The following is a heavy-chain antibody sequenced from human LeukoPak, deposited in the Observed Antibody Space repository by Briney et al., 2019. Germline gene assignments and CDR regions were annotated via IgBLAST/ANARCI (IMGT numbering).Heavy chain of an antibody. CDR2: IYYSGST. CDR3: ARERFGELSNWFDP. Sequence: PSETLSLTCTVSGGSISSYYWSWIRQPPGKGLEWIGSIYYSGSTYYNPSLKSRVTISVDTSKNQFSLKLSSVTAADTAVYYCARERFGELSNWFDPWGQGTLVTVSS. J-gene: IGHJ5*02. V-gene: IGHV4-59*12. CDR1: GGSISSYY. D-gene: IGHD3-10*01.